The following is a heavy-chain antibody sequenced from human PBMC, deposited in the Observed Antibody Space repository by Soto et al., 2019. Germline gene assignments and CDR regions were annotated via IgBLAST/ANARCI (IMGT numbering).Heavy chain of an antibody. Sequence: GGSLRLSCAASGFTFSSYAMHCVRHAPGNGLEWVAVISYDGSNKYYADSVKGRFTISRDNSKNTLYLQMNSLRAEDTAVYYCARAKNSYYYDSSPRGMDVWGQGTTVTVS. CDR3: ARAKNSYYYDSSPRGMDV. CDR2: ISYDGSNK. D-gene: IGHD3-22*01. CDR1: GFTFSSYA. V-gene: IGHV3-30-3*01. J-gene: IGHJ6*02.